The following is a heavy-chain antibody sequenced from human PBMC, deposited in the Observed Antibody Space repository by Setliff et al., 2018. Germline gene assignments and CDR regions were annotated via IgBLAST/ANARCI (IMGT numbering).Heavy chain of an antibody. V-gene: IGHV4-39*07. CDR3: ARDGGLWFGDQHFDY. CDR2: IYYSGST. CDR1: GDSISSSSYY. J-gene: IGHJ4*02. D-gene: IGHD3-10*01. Sequence: SETLSLTCTVSGDSISSSSYYWGWIRQPPGKGLEWIGSIYYSGSTYYNPSLKSRVTISVDTSKNQFSLKLSSVTAADTAVYYCARDGGLWFGDQHFDYWGQGTLVTVSS.